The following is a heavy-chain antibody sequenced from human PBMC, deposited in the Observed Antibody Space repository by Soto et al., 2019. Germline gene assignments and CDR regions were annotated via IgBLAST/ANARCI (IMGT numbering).Heavy chain of an antibody. Sequence: PGGSLRLSCAASGFTYRSHAMSWVRQAPGKGLEWVSAISGSGGSTYYADSVKGRFTISRDNSKNTLYLLMNSLRVEDTAVYYCAKDLEYSSSSCFDYWGQGTLVTVSS. CDR3: AKDLEYSSSSCFDY. J-gene: IGHJ4*02. CDR2: ISGSGGST. CDR1: GFTYRSHA. V-gene: IGHV3-23*01. D-gene: IGHD6-6*01.